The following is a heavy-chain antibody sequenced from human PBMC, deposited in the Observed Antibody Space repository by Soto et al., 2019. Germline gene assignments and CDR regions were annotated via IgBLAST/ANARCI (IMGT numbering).Heavy chain of an antibody. V-gene: IGHV4-39*01. J-gene: IGHJ4*02. CDR2: MDDSGRA. Sequence: QVPLQESGPGLVKPSETLSLNCTVAGGSMSSSTYYWVWIRQRPGMGLGGIGCMDDSGRAYYNPSLTSRFTVAVDTSKNRFSLRLSSGTAAAPAVYYCASPMRITVVGVAPIRGMGALWGQGDVVPVSS. CDR3: ASPMRITVVGVAPIRGMGAL. CDR1: GGSMSSSTYY. D-gene: IGHD3-3*01.